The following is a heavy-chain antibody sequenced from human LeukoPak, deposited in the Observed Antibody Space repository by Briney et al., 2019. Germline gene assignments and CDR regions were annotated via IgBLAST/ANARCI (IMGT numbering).Heavy chain of an antibody. V-gene: IGHV3-64*01. J-gene: IGHJ4*02. CDR1: RFTFSSYA. D-gene: IGHD3/OR15-3a*01. CDR3: AREGLGRSYYFDY. Sequence: PGGSLRLSCAASRFTFSSYAMHWVRQAPGKGLEYVSAISSNGGSTYYANSVKGRFTISRDNSKNTLYLQMGSLRAEDMAVYYCAREGLGRSYYFDYWGQGTLVTVSS. CDR2: ISSNGGST.